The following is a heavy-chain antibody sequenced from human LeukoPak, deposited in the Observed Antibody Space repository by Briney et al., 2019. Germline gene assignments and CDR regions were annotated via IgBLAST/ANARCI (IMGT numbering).Heavy chain of an antibody. CDR1: GFTFSSYA. D-gene: IGHD3-16*01. Sequence: GGSLRLSCAASGFTFSSYAMSWVRQAPGKGLEWVSAISGSGGSTYYADSVKGRFTITRDNSKNTLYLQMNSLRAEDTAVYYCAKASGGLKGSFGYWGQGTLVTVSS. V-gene: IGHV3-23*01. J-gene: IGHJ4*02. CDR2: ISGSGGST. CDR3: AKASGGLKGSFGY.